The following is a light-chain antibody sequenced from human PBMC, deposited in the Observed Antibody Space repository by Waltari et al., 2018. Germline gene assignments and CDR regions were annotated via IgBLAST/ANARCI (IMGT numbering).Light chain of an antibody. J-gene: IGLJ2*01. CDR1: SGHSSYA. CDR2: LNSDGSH. CDR3: QTWGTGTHVV. Sequence: QPELTQSPSASASLGASVKLTCILSSGHSSYAIAWHPPQPQKGPRYLMKLNSDGSHNKGDGIPDRFSGSSSGAERYLTISSLQSEDEADYYCQTWGTGTHVVFGGGTKLTVL. V-gene: IGLV4-69*01.